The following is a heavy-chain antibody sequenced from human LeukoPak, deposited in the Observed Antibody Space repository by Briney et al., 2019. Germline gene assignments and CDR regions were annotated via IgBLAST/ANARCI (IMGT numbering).Heavy chain of an antibody. CDR1: GFSLSTSGMC. Sequence: SGPALVKPTPTLTLTCTFSGFSLSTSGMCVSWIRQPPGKALEWLARIDWDDDKYYSTSLKTRLTISKDTSKNQVVPTMTNMDPVDTATYYCARIAYGSGSYYFDYWGQGTLVTVSS. J-gene: IGHJ4*02. V-gene: IGHV2-70*11. CDR3: ARIAYGSGSYYFDY. D-gene: IGHD3-10*01. CDR2: IDWDDDK.